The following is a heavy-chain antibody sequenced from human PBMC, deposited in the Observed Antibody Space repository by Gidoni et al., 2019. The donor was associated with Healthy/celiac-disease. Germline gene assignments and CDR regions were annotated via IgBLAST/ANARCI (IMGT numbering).Heavy chain of an antibody. CDR1: GGSFSGYY. CDR3: ARVGWELLRGVDY. Sequence: QVQLQQWGAGLLKPSETLSLTCAVYGGSFSGYYWSWIRQPPGKGLEWIGEINHSGSTNYNPSLKSRVTISVDTSKNQFSLKLSSVTAADTAVYYCARVGWELLRGVDYWGQGTLVTVSS. CDR2: INHSGST. J-gene: IGHJ4*02. D-gene: IGHD1-26*01. V-gene: IGHV4-34*01.